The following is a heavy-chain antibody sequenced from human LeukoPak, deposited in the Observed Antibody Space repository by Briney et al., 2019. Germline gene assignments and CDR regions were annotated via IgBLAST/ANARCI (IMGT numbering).Heavy chain of an antibody. CDR1: GYKFSTYG. Sequence: ASVKVSCKTSGYKFSTYGITWVRQAPGQGLEWLGWISGYDGKTAYAQKFQDRVTLTTDTSTNTAYMELTSLTSDDTAVYYCSRSPPWDIKFGGVITVFDLWGQGTLITVSS. V-gene: IGHV1-18*01. CDR2: ISGYDGKT. J-gene: IGHJ4*02. D-gene: IGHD3-16*01. CDR3: SRSPPWDIKFGGVITVFDL.